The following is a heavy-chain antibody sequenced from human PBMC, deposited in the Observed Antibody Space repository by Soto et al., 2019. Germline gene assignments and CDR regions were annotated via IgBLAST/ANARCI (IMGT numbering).Heavy chain of an antibody. D-gene: IGHD2-8*01. CDR2: ISSDGTTT. V-gene: IGHV3-74*01. CDR1: GFTFRKFW. Sequence: EVQLVQSGGGLAQPGKSLRLSCAASGFTFRKFWMHWVRQVPGKGPVWVSYISSDGTTTDYADSVKGRFTISRGNAKDTLYLQMDSLRAEDTAVYYCAIQDCTNDVCLEAAVTVGGALDSWGQGTLVTVSS. J-gene: IGHJ4*02. CDR3: AIQDCTNDVCLEAAVTVGGALDS.